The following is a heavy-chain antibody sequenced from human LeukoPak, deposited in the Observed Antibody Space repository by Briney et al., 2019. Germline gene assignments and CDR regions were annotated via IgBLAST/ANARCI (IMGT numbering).Heavy chain of an antibody. J-gene: IGHJ5*02. V-gene: IGHV1-2*02. CDR3: ARATMIVVVSNWFDP. Sequence: ASVKVSCKASGYTFTGYYMHWVQQAPGQGLEWMGWINPNSGGTNYAQKFQGRVTMTRDTSISTAYMELSRLRSDDTAVYYCARATMIVVVSNWFDPWGQGTLVTVSS. D-gene: IGHD3-22*01. CDR2: INPNSGGT. CDR1: GYTFTGYY.